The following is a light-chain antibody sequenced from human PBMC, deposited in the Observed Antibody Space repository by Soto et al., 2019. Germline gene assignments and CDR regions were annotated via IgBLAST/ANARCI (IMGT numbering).Light chain of an antibody. CDR3: VSFAGGTYV. Sequence: QSALTQPASVSGSPGQSITISCTGTSGDVGGYYYVSWYQQHPGKAPKLMVYDVNRRPPGVPDRFFGSKSGNTASLTVSGLQAEDEADYYCVSFAGGTYVFGTGTKVTVL. J-gene: IGLJ1*01. V-gene: IGLV2-8*01. CDR2: DVN. CDR1: SGDVGGYYY.